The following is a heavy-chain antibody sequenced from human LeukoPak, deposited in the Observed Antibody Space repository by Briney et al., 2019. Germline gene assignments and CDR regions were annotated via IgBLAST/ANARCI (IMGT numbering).Heavy chain of an antibody. CDR1: GFTFRTYA. Sequence: GGSLRLSCAASGFTFRTYATHWVRQAPGKGLEWVAVISNDAYNKYYADSVKGRFTISRDNSKNTLYLEMNSLRAEDTAVYYCSRDFSGASRIDYWGQGTLATVSS. CDR2: ISNDAYNK. CDR3: SRDFSGASRIDY. V-gene: IGHV3-30-3*01. D-gene: IGHD4/OR15-4a*01. J-gene: IGHJ4*02.